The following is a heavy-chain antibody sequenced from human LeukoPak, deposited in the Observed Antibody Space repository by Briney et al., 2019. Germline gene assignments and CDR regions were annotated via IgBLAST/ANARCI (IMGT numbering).Heavy chain of an antibody. V-gene: IGHV4-38-2*02. CDR1: GYSISSGYY. Sequence: SETLSLTCTLSGYSISSGYYWGGTRRPPGKGREGIGIIYRSGNTYYKPSLKSRVTISVDTSHNQFSLKLSSVTAADTAVYYCARGDHFEYWGQGTLVAVSS. CDR3: ARGDHFEY. J-gene: IGHJ4*02. CDR2: IYRSGNT.